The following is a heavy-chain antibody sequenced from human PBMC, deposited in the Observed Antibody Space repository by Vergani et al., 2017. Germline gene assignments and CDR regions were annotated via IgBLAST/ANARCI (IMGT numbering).Heavy chain of an antibody. V-gene: IGHV4-34*01. CDR1: GGSFSGYY. D-gene: IGHD3-10*01. Sequence: QVQLQQWGAGLLKPSETLSLTCAVYGGSFSGYYWSWIRQPPGKGLEWIGEINHSGSTNYNPSLKSRVTISVDTSKNPFSLKLSSVTAADTAVYYCASERRFGEILSWGQGTLVTVSS. CDR3: ASERRFGEILS. J-gene: IGHJ4*02. CDR2: INHSGST.